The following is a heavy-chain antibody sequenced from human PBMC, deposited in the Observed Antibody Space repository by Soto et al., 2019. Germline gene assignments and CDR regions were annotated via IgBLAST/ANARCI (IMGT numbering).Heavy chain of an antibody. D-gene: IGHD6-19*01. CDR2: IKQDGSEK. Sequence: GGSLRLSCAASGFTFSSYWMSWVRQAPGKGLEWVANIKQDGSEKYYVDSVKGRFTISRDNAKNSLYLQMNSLRAEDTAVYYCARAGFSSDLNWFDPWGQGTLVTVSS. CDR1: GFTFSSYW. V-gene: IGHV3-7*05. CDR3: ARAGFSSDLNWFDP. J-gene: IGHJ5*02.